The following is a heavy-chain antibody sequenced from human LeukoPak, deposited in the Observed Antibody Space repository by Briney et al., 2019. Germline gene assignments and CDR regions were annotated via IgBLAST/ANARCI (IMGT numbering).Heavy chain of an antibody. Sequence: SETLSLTCAVYGGSFSGYYWSWIRQPPGKGLEWIGEINHSGSTNYNPSLKSRVTISVDTSKNQFSLKLSSVTAADTAVYYCARAGYSYGYRHLDYWGQGTLVTVSS. CDR3: ARAGYSYGYRHLDY. CDR2: INHSGST. CDR1: GGSFSGYY. V-gene: IGHV4-34*01. J-gene: IGHJ4*02. D-gene: IGHD5-18*01.